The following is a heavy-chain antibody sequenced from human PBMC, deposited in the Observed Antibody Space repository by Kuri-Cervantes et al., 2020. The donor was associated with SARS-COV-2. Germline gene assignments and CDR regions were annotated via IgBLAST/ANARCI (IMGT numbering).Heavy chain of an antibody. CDR1: GGTFSSYD. CDR3: ARAEFGVPGVWSGYYTLYY. D-gene: IGHD3-3*01. V-gene: IGHV1-69*13. CDR2: ITPVFGPV. Sequence: SVKVSCKASGGTFSSYDINWVRQAPGQGLEWVGGITPVFGPVHYAQSFQGRVTITADESTRTVYMELSSLRSDDTAVYYCARAEFGVPGVWSGYYTLYYWGQGTLVTVSS. J-gene: IGHJ4*02.